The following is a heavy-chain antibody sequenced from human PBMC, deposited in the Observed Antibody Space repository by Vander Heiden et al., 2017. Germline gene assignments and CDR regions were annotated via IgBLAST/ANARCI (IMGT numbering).Heavy chain of an antibody. Sequence: EVQLVDSGGGLVKPGGSLRLSCAASGLTFSRYSWKWVRQAPGKGLEWVSSISSSSSYIYYADSVKGRFTISRDNAKNSLYLQMNSLRAEDTAVYYCARGGYNWFDPWGQGTLVTVSS. D-gene: IGHD2-15*01. V-gene: IGHV3-21*01. J-gene: IGHJ5*02. CDR1: GLTFSRYS. CDR3: ARGGYNWFDP. CDR2: ISSSSSYI.